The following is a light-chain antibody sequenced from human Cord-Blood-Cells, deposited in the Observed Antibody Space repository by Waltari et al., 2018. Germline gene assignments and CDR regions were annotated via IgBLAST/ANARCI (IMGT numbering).Light chain of an antibody. Sequence: QSALTQPRSVSGSPGQSVTISCTGTSSDVGGYNYVSWYQQHPGKDPKLMIYDVRKRPSGVPDRFSGSKSGNTASLTISGLQAEDEADYYCCSYAGSYAYVFGTGTKVTVL. CDR2: DVR. CDR1: SSDVGGYNY. V-gene: IGLV2-11*01. J-gene: IGLJ1*01. CDR3: CSYAGSYAYV.